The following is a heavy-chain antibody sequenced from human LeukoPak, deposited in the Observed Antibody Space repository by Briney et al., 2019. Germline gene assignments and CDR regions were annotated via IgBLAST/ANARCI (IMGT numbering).Heavy chain of an antibody. CDR2: IYYSGST. CDR3: ARSEYMDV. J-gene: IGHJ6*03. CDR1: GGSIGSYY. V-gene: IGHV4-59*01. Sequence: KPSETLSLTCTVSGGSIGSYYWSWTRQPPGKGLEWIGYIYYSGSTNYNPSLKSRVTISVDTSKNQFSLKLSSVTAADTAVYYCARSEYMDVWGKGTTVTVSS.